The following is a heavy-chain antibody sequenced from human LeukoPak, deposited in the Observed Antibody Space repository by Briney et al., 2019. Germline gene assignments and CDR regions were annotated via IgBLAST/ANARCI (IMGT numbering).Heavy chain of an antibody. V-gene: IGHV5-51*01. CDR2: IHPGDSDT. Sequence: GESLQISCQGSGYSFTSYWIGWVRQMPGKGLEWMGIIHPGDSDTRYSPSFQGQVTISADKSISTAYLQWSSLKASDTAMYYCARTNYYDTSGYYGDYWGQGTLVTVSS. J-gene: IGHJ4*02. CDR1: GYSFTSYW. CDR3: ARTNYYDTSGYYGDY. D-gene: IGHD3-22*01.